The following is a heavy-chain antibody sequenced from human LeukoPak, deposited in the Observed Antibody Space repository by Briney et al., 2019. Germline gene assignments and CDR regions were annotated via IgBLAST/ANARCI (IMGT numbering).Heavy chain of an antibody. Sequence: ASVKVSCKASGYTFNSYGISWVRQAPGQGLEWMAWISAYSGNTNYAQKLQGRVTMTTDTSTSTAYMELRSLRSDDTAVYYCARSPSGSYWDYWGQGTLVTVSS. V-gene: IGHV1-18*04. D-gene: IGHD3-10*01. CDR1: GYTFNSYG. CDR2: ISAYSGNT. J-gene: IGHJ4*02. CDR3: ARSPSGSYWDY.